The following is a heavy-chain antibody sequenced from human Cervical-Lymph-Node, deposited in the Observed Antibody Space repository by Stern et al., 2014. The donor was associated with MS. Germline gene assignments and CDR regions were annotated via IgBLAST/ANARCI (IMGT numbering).Heavy chain of an antibody. Sequence: VQLEESGGGVVQPGGSLRLSCAASGFTFSYYGMHWVRQAPGKGLEWVASISHDGIDKTYADSVRGRFTISRDNSKNTLSLEMNSLRVEDTAVYYCARWKQWLAGFDYWGQGTLVTVSS. CDR2: ISHDGIDK. J-gene: IGHJ4*02. V-gene: IGHV3-30*03. CDR1: GFTFSYYG. D-gene: IGHD6-19*01. CDR3: ARWKQWLAGFDY.